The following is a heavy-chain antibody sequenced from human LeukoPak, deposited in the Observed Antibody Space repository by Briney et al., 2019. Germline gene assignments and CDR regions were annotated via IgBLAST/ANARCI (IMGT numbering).Heavy chain of an antibody. J-gene: IGHJ4*02. D-gene: IGHD5-12*01. Sequence: SETLSLTCTVSGGSISSSSYYWGWIRQPPGKGLEWIGSIYYSGSTYYNPSLKSRVTISVDTSKNQFSLKLSSVTAADTAVYYCASNSGYDYERNYYFDYWGQGTLVTVSS. V-gene: IGHV4-39*01. CDR3: ASNSGYDYERNYYFDY. CDR1: GGSISSSSYY. CDR2: IYYSGST.